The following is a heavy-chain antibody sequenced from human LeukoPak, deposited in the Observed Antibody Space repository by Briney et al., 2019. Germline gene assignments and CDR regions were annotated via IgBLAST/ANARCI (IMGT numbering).Heavy chain of an antibody. Sequence: SQTLSLTCTVSGGSISSGGYYWSWIRQHPGKGLEWIGYIYYSGSTYYNPSLKSRVTISVDTSKNQFSLKLTSVTAADTAVYYCARGPPDLGSRLYPFDIWGLGTMVTVSP. J-gene: IGHJ3*02. CDR1: GGSISSGGYY. D-gene: IGHD3-16*02. V-gene: IGHV4-31*03. CDR2: IYYSGST. CDR3: ARGPPDLGSRLYPFDI.